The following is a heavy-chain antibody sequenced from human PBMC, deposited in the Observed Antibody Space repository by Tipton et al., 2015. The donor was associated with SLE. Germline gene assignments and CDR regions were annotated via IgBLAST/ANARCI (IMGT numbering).Heavy chain of an antibody. CDR3: ARYVDIVAFDY. CDR1: GASISSGDYH. CDR2: IYHSGST. V-gene: IGHV4-30-4*01. Sequence: TLSLTCTVSGASISSGDYHWSWIRQPPGKGLEWIGEIYHSGSTNYNPSLKSRVTISVDKSKNQFSLKLSSVTAADTAVYYCARYVDIVAFDYWGQGTLVTVSS. J-gene: IGHJ4*02. D-gene: IGHD5-12*01.